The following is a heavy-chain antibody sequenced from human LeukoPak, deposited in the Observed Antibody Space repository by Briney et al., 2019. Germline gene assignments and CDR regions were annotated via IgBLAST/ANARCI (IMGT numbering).Heavy chain of an antibody. J-gene: IGHJ3*02. V-gene: IGHV3-30-3*01. Sequence: GGSLRLSCAASGFTFSSYAMDWVRQAPGKGLEWVAVISYDGSNKYYADSVKGRFTISRDNSKNTLYLQMNSLRAEDTAVYYCARDFPLQEDAFDIWGQGTMVTVSS. CDR1: GFTFSSYA. CDR3: ARDFPLQEDAFDI. D-gene: IGHD5-24*01. CDR2: ISYDGSNK.